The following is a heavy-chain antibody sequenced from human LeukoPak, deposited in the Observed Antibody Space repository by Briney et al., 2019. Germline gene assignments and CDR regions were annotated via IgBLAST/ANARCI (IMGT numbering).Heavy chain of an antibody. Sequence: GASVKVSCKASGYTFTGYYMHWVRQAPGQGLEWMGWINPNSGGTNYAQKFQGRVTMTRDTSISTAYMELSRLRSDDTAVYYCARGAEIFMGFREAPDAFDIWGQGTMVTVSS. CDR2: INPNSGGT. D-gene: IGHD3-10*01. J-gene: IGHJ3*02. CDR1: GYTFTGYY. V-gene: IGHV1-2*02. CDR3: ARGAEIFMGFREAPDAFDI.